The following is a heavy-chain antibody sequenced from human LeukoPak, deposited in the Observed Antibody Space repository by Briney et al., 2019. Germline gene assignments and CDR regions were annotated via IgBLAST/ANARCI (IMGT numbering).Heavy chain of an antibody. V-gene: IGHV3-33*01. Sequence: PGGSLRLSCAASGFTFSSYGMHWVRQAPGKGLEWVAVIWYDGSNKYYADSVKGRFTISRDNSKNTLYLQMNSLRAEDTAVYYCASTMVRGRPYYYYGMDVWGQGTTVTVSS. CDR1: GFTFSSYG. D-gene: IGHD3-10*01. J-gene: IGHJ6*02. CDR3: ASTMVRGRPYYYYGMDV. CDR2: IWYDGSNK.